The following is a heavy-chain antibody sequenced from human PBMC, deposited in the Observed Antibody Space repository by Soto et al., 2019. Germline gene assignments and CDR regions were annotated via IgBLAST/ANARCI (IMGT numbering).Heavy chain of an antibody. CDR1: GYTFSSYD. J-gene: IGHJ6*02. CDR2: LNPNNGNT. Sequence: QVQLVQSGAEVKKPGASVKVSCKASGYTFSSYDINWVRQATGQGLEWMGWLNPNNGNTFYAQKFQGRVTMTSNTSISRAYMELSSLGSEDTAVYYCARERAYGMDVWGQGTTVTVSS. CDR3: ARERAYGMDV. V-gene: IGHV1-8*01.